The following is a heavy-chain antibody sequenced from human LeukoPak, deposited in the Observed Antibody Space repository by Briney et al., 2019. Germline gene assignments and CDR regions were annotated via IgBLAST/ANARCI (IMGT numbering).Heavy chain of an antibody. CDR2: INPNSGGT. D-gene: IGHD3-22*01. J-gene: IGHJ3*02. CDR3: AREATYYYDSSGSEAFDI. V-gene: IGHV1-2*02. CDR1: GYTFTGYY. Sequence: GASVKVSCKASGYTFTGYYMHWVRQAPGQGLEWMGWINPNSGGTNYAQKFQGRVTMTRDTSISTAYMELSRLRSDDTAVYYCAREATYYYDSSGSEAFDIWGQGTMVTVSS.